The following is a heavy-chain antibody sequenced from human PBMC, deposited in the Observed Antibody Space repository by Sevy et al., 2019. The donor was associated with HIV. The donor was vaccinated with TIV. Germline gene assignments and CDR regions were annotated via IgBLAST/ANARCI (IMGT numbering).Heavy chain of an antibody. CDR2: IKSKSEGGPT. Sequence: GGSLRLSCGASGFTFSNAWMTWVRQAPGKGLEWVGRIKSKSEGGPTDYAEPLKGRFTISRDNSKNTLYLQMNSLTGDDTAIYYCTNNRGYCIEGVWGEYFDSWGQGTLVTVSS. D-gene: IGHD2-8*01. V-gene: IGHV3-15*01. CDR3: TNNRGYCIEGVWGEYFDS. CDR1: GFTFSNAW. J-gene: IGHJ4*02.